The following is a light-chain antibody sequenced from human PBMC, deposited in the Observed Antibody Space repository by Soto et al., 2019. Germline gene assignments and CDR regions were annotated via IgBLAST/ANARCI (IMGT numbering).Light chain of an antibody. CDR2: DVT. CDR3: CSNPGNVEF. Sequence: QSVLTQPPSVSGSPGQSVTISCTGTSSDVGGYNYVAWYQQHPGKAPKIMIYDVTERPSGFPDRCSGSKSGNTASLTIFGLQAEDKAVYFCCSNPGNVEFFVTGTKFTVL. V-gene: IGLV2-11*01. J-gene: IGLJ1*01. CDR1: SSDVGGYNY.